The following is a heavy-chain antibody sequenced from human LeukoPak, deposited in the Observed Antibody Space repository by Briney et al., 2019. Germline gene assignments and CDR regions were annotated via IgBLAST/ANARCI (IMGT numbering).Heavy chain of an antibody. D-gene: IGHD3-22*01. CDR2: ISGSGGST. V-gene: IGHV3-23*01. CDR3: AKDRYYDSSGAYAFDI. J-gene: IGHJ3*02. CDR1: GFTFSSYA. Sequence: GGSLRLSCAASGFTFSSYAMSWVRQAPGKGLEWVSAISGSGGSTYYADSVKGRFTISRDNSKNTLYLQMNSLRAEDTAVYYCAKDRYYDSSGAYAFDIWGRGTMVTVSS.